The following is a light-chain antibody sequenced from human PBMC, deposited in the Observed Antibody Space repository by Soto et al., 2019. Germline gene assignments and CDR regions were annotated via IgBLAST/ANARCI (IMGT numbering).Light chain of an antibody. CDR2: KDT. Sequence: SYELTQPPAVSVSPGQTARITCSGDTLPKQYVYWYQQKAGQAPVLVMYKDTERPSGIPDRFSGSSSGTTVTLTISGVQAEDEADYYCQSADTTGTYAVVFGGGTKLTVL. CDR3: QSADTTGTYAVV. J-gene: IGLJ2*01. V-gene: IGLV3-25*02. CDR1: TLPKQY.